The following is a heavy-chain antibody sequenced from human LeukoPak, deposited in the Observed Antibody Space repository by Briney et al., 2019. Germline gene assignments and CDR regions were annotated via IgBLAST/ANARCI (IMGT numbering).Heavy chain of an antibody. V-gene: IGHV3-48*01. D-gene: IGHD3-22*01. CDR1: GFTFSSYS. J-gene: IGHJ4*02. CDR3: ASTVHEGYYDSSGYSYYFDY. Sequence: GGSLRLSCAASGFTFSSYSMTWVRQAPGKGLEWVSYISSSSSTIYYADSVKGRFTISRDNAKNSLYLQMNSLRAEDTAVYYCASTVHEGYYDSSGYSYYFDYWGQGTLVTVSS. CDR2: ISSSSSTI.